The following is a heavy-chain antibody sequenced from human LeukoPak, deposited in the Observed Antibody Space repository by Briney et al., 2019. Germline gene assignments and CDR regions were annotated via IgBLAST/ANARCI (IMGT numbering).Heavy chain of an antibody. Sequence: GGSLRLSCAASGFIFSNYAMTWVRKAPGKGLEWVSIIGGVSESSYYADSVKGRFTVSRDNSKDTLYLQINSLRDEDTAVYYCARRWLGDPYGMDVWGQGTTVSVSS. D-gene: IGHD3-10*01. J-gene: IGHJ6*02. CDR2: IGGVSESS. CDR1: GFIFSNYA. CDR3: ARRWLGDPYGMDV. V-gene: IGHV3-23*01.